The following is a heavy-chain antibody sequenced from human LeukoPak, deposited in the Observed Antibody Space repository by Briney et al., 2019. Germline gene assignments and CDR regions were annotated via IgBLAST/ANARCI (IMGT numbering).Heavy chain of an antibody. CDR2: INHIVRT. Sequence: PETLSLTSAVYGGSFRGYYWSGVRHRPGKGLEWSGEINHIVRTSYNPSLKSRVTISVDTSKNQFSLNLSSVTAADTAVYYCARGYITYYYGSGSYYPLEYFDYWGPGNLVTVSS. D-gene: IGHD3-10*01. V-gene: IGHV4-34*01. J-gene: IGHJ4*02. CDR3: ARGYITYYYGSGSYYPLEYFDY. CDR1: GGSFRGYY.